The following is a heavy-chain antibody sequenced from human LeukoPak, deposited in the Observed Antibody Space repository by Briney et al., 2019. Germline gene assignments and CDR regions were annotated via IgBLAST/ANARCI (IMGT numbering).Heavy chain of an antibody. D-gene: IGHD2-21*02. V-gene: IGHV1-69*05. CDR1: GGTFSSYA. Sequence: GSSVKVSCKASGGTFSSYAISWVRQAPGQGLEWMGGIIPIFGTANYAQKFQGRVTITTDESTSTAYMELGSLRSEDTAVYYCASSCGGDCRTRGYDAFDIWGQGTMVTVSS. CDR2: IIPIFGTA. J-gene: IGHJ3*02. CDR3: ASSCGGDCRTRGYDAFDI.